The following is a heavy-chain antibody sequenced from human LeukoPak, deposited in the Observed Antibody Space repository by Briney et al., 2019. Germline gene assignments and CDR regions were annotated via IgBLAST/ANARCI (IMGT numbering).Heavy chain of an antibody. CDR2: IKTKTDGGTT. Sequence: EGSLRLSCAASGFTFSNAWMSWVRQAPGKGLEWVGRIKTKTDGGTTDYVAPVKGRFTISRDDSKNTLYLQMNSLKTEDTAVYYCTTGQGYYYDGSGPIDYWGQGTLVTVSS. D-gene: IGHD3-22*01. J-gene: IGHJ4*02. CDR1: GFTFSNAW. V-gene: IGHV3-15*01. CDR3: TTGQGYYYDGSGPIDY.